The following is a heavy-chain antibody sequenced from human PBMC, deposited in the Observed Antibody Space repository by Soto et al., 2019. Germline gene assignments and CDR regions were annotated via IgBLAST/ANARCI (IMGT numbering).Heavy chain of an antibody. CDR1: GGSFSGYY. CDR3: ARGLISIAAPGVWFDP. D-gene: IGHD6-25*01. Sequence: SETLSLTCAVYGGSFSGYYWSWVRQPPGKGLEWIGEINHSGSTNYNPSLKSRVTISVDTSKNQFSLKLSSVTAADTAVYYCARGLISIAAPGVWFDPWGQGTLVTVSS. CDR2: INHSGST. V-gene: IGHV4-34*01. J-gene: IGHJ5*02.